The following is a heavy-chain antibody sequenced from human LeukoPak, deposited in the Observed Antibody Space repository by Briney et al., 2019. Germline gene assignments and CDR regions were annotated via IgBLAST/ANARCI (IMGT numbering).Heavy chain of an antibody. V-gene: IGHV3-7*04. CDR2: IREDGSEK. D-gene: IGHD3-16*01. J-gene: IGHJ1*01. CDR3: ARGGESRALLQH. CDR1: GFTFSKSW. Sequence: GGSLRLSCAASGFTFSKSWMNWVRQAPGKGLEWVANIREDGSEKDCVDSVKGRFTISRDNAKNSLYLQMNSLRVEDTAVYYCARGGESRALLQHWGQGMLTTVSS.